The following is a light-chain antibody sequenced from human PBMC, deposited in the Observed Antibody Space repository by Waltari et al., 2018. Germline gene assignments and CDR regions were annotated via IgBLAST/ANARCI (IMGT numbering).Light chain of an antibody. CDR1: QSILYSSNSKNY. J-gene: IGKJ2*01. V-gene: IGKV4-1*01. CDR2: WAS. CDR3: QQYYSIPYT. Sequence: DIVMTQSPDSLAVSLGERATINCKSSQSILYSSNSKNYLAWYQHKPGQPPKLLIYWASTRESGVPDRFSGSGSGTDVTLTISSLQAEDVAIYYCQQYYSIPYTFGQGTKLEIK.